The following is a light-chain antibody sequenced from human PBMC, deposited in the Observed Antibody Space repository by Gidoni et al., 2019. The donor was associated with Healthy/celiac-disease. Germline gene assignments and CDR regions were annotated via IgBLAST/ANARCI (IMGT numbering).Light chain of an antibody. V-gene: IGLV2-11*01. Sequence: QSALTQPRSVSGPPGQSVTISCTGTSSDVGGYNYVSWYQQHPGKAPKLMIYDVSKRPSGVPDRFSGSKSGNTASLTISALQAEDEADYYCCSYAGSYTPLVFGGGTKLTVL. CDR3: CSYAGSYTPLV. CDR1: SSDVGGYNY. CDR2: DVS. J-gene: IGLJ2*01.